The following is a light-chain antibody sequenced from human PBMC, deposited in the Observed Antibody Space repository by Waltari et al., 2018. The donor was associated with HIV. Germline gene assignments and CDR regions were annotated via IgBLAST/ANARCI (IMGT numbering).Light chain of an antibody. Sequence: DIMMTQSPDDLTGSLGESVTINCKSSLDVWYSSNNKNYLAWYQQKPGQPPKLLIYWASTRESGVPDRFSGSGSGTDFTLTISSLQAEDVAVYYCQQYYSTPYTFGQGTKLKI. CDR2: WAS. CDR3: QQYYSTPYT. V-gene: IGKV4-1*01. CDR1: LDVWYSSNNKNY. J-gene: IGKJ2*01.